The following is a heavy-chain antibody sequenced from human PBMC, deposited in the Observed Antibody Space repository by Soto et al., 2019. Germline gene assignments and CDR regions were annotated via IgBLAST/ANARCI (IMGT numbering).Heavy chain of an antibody. CDR3: ARGGASFTGPAGY. Sequence: QVQLQESGPGLVKPSQTLSLTCTVSGGSITSGGYYWHWIRQHPVQGLEWIGYIFHSGSTHYNPSRKSRLTMSADTAKNQLSLRLTSVTAADTAVYYCARGGASFTGPAGYWGQGTLVTVS. CDR1: GGSITSGGYY. D-gene: IGHD3-16*01. V-gene: IGHV4-31*03. CDR2: IFHSGST. J-gene: IGHJ4*02.